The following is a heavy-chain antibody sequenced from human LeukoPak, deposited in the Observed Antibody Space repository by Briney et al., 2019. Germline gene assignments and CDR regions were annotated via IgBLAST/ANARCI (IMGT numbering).Heavy chain of an antibody. CDR1: GYTFTSYD. CDR3: ARTHYDILTGYPQSRYYYYYMDV. D-gene: IGHD3-9*01. Sequence: PVASVKVSCKASGYTFTSYDINGGRQATGQGLEWMGWMNPNRGNTGYAQKFQGRVTMTRNTPISTAYMELSSLRSEDTAVYYCARTHYDILTGYPQSRYYYYYMDVWGKGTTVTVSS. V-gene: IGHV1-8*01. CDR2: MNPNRGNT. J-gene: IGHJ6*03.